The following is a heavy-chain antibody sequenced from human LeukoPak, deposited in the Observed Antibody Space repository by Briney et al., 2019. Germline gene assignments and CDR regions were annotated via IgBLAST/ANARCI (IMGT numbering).Heavy chain of an antibody. CDR1: GYTLTELS. Sequence: ASVKVSCKVSGYTLTELSMHWVRQAPGKGLEWMGGFDPEDGETIYAQKFQGRVTMTRSTSISTAYMELSNLRSEDTAVYYCARGLGEGATNWFDPWGQGTLVTVSS. J-gene: IGHJ5*02. CDR2: FDPEDGET. V-gene: IGHV1-24*01. D-gene: IGHD1-26*01. CDR3: ARGLGEGATNWFDP.